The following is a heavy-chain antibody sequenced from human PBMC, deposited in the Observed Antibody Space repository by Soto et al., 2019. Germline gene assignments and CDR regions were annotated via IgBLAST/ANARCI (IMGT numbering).Heavy chain of an antibody. CDR2: ISYDGNDK. CDR3: ARGPNYYDDSGYFGY. D-gene: IGHD3-22*01. Sequence: SLRLSCAASGFTFRTYAMHWVRQAPGKGLEWVALISYDGNDKYYADSVKGRFTIARDNSKNTLSLQMNSLTTEDTALYYCARGPNYYDDSGYFGYWGQGTLVTVSS. V-gene: IGHV3-30*04. J-gene: IGHJ4*02. CDR1: GFTFRTYA.